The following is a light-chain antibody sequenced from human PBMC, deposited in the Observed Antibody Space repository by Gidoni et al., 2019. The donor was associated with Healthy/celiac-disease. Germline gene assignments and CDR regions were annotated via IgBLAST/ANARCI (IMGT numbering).Light chain of an antibody. Sequence: IQMTQSPSSLSASVGDRVTITCRASQGISNYLVWYQQKPGKVPKLLIYAASTLQSGVPSRFSGSGSGTDFTLTISSLQPEDVATYYCQKYNSAPPFTFGPGTKVDIK. CDR3: QKYNSAPPFT. V-gene: IGKV1-27*01. J-gene: IGKJ3*01. CDR2: AAS. CDR1: QGISNY.